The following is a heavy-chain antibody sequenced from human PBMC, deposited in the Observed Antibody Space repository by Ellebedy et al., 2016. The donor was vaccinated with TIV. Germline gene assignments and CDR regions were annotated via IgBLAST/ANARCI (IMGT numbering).Heavy chain of an antibody. V-gene: IGHV2-70*01. Sequence: SGPTLVXPTQTLTLTCTFSGFSLSTSGMCVSWIRQPPGKALEWLALIDWDDDKYYSTSLKTRLTISKDTSKNQVVLTMTNMDPVDTATYYCTRIAGYYYGSGSYYPPPDYWGQGTLVTVSS. CDR1: GFSLSTSGMC. J-gene: IGHJ4*02. CDR3: TRIAGYYYGSGSYYPPPDY. CDR2: IDWDDDK. D-gene: IGHD3-10*01.